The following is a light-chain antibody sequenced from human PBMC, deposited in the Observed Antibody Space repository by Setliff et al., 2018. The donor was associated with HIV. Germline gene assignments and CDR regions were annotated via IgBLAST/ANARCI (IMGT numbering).Light chain of an antibody. Sequence: QSVLTQPASVSGSPGQSITISCTGTSRDVGGYNYVSWYQQHPGKAPKLMIYEVSNRPSGVSNRFSDSKSGNTASLTISGLQAEDEADYYCSSYTSSSTSVFGTGTKVTVL. V-gene: IGLV2-14*01. CDR1: SRDVGGYNY. CDR3: SSYTSSSTSV. J-gene: IGLJ1*01. CDR2: EVS.